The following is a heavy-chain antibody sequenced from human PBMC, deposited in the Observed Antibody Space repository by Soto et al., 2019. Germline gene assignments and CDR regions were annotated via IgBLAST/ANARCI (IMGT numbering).Heavy chain of an antibody. CDR2: INGDGASL. CDR3: AREGSLGLDV. Sequence: EVRLEEAGGGFVQPGGSLRVSCSGSGFIFSSFWMHCVRQGPGKGLEWVSRINGDGASLAYADSVKGRFSISRDNVKNTLHLQMNSLGADDTAVYFCAREGSLGLDVWGRGTTVTVSS. CDR1: GFIFSSFW. D-gene: IGHD3-10*01. V-gene: IGHV3-74*03. J-gene: IGHJ6*02.